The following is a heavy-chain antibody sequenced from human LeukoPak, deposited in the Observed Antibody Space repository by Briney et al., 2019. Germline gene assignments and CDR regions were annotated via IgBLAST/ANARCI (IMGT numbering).Heavy chain of an antibody. V-gene: IGHV5-51*01. Sequence: GESLKISCKGSGYSFSTYWIGWVRQMPGQGLEWMGIIYPGDSDIRYNPSFQGQVTISADKSISTAYLQWGSLKASDTAMYYCVRQVDAGGYWGQGTLATVSS. J-gene: IGHJ4*02. CDR1: GYSFSTYW. D-gene: IGHD3-16*01. CDR3: VRQVDAGGY. CDR2: IYPGDSDI.